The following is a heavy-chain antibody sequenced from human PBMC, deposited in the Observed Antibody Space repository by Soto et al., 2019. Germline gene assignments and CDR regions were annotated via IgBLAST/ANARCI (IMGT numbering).Heavy chain of an antibody. CDR1: GFTFSSSA. V-gene: IGHV3-23*01. D-gene: IGHD2-15*01. CDR2: FSDSGGNT. Sequence: GGSLRLSCAASGFTFSSSAMNWVRQAPGKGLEWVSIFSDSGGNTYYADSVKGRFTISRDNSKNTLYLQMNSLRAEDTAVYYCAKDCKRQSPYYFDYWGQGTLVTVSS. CDR3: AKDCKRQSPYYFDY. J-gene: IGHJ4*02.